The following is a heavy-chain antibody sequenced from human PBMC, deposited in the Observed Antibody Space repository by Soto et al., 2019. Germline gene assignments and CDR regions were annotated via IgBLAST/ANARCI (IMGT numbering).Heavy chain of an antibody. V-gene: IGHV4-30-4*01. D-gene: IGHD3-3*01. CDR3: ASTYGIFGVPQYVPRAYYFDY. CDR2: IYYSGST. J-gene: IGHJ4*02. CDR1: GGSISRGDYY. Sequence: QVQLQESGPGLVKPSQTRSLTCTVSGGSISRGDYYWSWIRQPPGKGLEWIGYIYYSGSTYYNPSLKSRVTISVDTSKNQFSLKLSSVTAADTAVYYCASTYGIFGVPQYVPRAYYFDYWGQGTLVTVSS.